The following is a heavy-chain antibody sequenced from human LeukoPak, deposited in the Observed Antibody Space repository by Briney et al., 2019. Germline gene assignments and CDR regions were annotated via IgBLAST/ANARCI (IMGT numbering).Heavy chain of an antibody. D-gene: IGHD3-3*01. CDR2: IYHSGST. Sequence: SETLSLTCTVSGYSISTGYYWGWIRQPPGKVLEWIGSIYHSGSTYYNPSLKSRVTISVDTSKNQFSLKLSSVTAADTAVYYCARVGYYDFWSGYYWRYYFDYWGQGTLVTVSS. J-gene: IGHJ4*02. V-gene: IGHV4-38-2*02. CDR1: GYSISTGYY. CDR3: ARVGYYDFWSGYYWRYYFDY.